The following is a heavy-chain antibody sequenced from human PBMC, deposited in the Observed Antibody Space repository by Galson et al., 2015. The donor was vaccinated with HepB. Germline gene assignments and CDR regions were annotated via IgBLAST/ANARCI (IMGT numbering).Heavy chain of an antibody. J-gene: IGHJ5*02. D-gene: IGHD6-13*01. CDR3: AKDKDSSSGGNWFDP. CDR2: IRYDGSNK. CDR1: GFTFSSYS. V-gene: IGHV3-30*02. Sequence: SLRLSCAASGFTFSSYSMHWVRQAPGKGLEWVAFIRYDGSNKYYADSVKGRFTISRDNSKNTLYLQMNSLRAEDTAVYYCAKDKDSSSGGNWFDPWGQGTLVTVSS.